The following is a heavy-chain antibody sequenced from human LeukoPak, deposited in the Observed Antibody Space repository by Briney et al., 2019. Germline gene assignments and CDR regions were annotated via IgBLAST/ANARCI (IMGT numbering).Heavy chain of an antibody. Sequence: GGSLRLSCAASGFTFNNYAMNWVRQAPGKGLEWVSVISGSGGTTYYADSVKGRFTISRDSSKNTLYLQMNSLRAEDTAVYYCVKDSGWFHFDSWGQGTLVTVSS. D-gene: IGHD6-19*01. V-gene: IGHV3-23*01. CDR2: ISGSGGTT. CDR1: GFTFNNYA. J-gene: IGHJ4*02. CDR3: VKDSGWFHFDS.